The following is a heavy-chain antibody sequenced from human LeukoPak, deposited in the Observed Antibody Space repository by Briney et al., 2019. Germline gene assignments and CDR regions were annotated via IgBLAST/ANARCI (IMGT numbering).Heavy chain of an antibody. D-gene: IGHD2-2*01. CDR2: ISGSGGST. V-gene: IGHV3-23*01. CDR1: GFTFSSYA. J-gene: IGHJ3*02. CDR3: ARGLGSSTSRHTSDI. Sequence: PGGSLRLSCAASGFTFSSYAMSWVRQAPGKGLEWVSAISGSGGSTYYADSVKGRFTISRDNSKNTLYLQMNSLSAEDTAIYYCARGLGSSTSRHTSDIWGQGTMVTVSS.